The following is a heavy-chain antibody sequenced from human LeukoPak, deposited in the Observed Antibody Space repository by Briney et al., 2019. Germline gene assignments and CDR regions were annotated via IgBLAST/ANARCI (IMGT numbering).Heavy chain of an antibody. D-gene: IGHD1-26*01. CDR2: IPYDGSNK. J-gene: IGHJ3*02. CDR3: ARGGSYSWEAFDI. CDR1: GFTFSSYE. V-gene: IGHV3-30*04. Sequence: PGGSLGLSCAASGFTFSSYEMNWVRQAPGKGLEWVALIPYDGSNKYYADSVKGRFTISRDNAKNTLYLQMNSLRAEDTAVYYCARGGSYSWEAFDIWGQGTMVTVSS.